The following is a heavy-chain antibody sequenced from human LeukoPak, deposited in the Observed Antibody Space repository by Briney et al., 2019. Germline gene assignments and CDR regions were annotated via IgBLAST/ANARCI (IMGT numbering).Heavy chain of an antibody. CDR2: IRYDGSNK. D-gene: IGHD1-26*01. J-gene: IGHJ4*02. V-gene: IGHV3-30*02. CDR1: GFTFSSYG. CDR3: AKVGGSYFGPLDY. Sequence: PGGSLRLSCAASGFTFSSYGMHWVRQAPGKGLEWVAFIRYDGSNKYYADSVKGRFTISRDNSKNTLYLQMNSLRAEDTAVYYCAKVGGSYFGPLDYWGQGTLVTVSS.